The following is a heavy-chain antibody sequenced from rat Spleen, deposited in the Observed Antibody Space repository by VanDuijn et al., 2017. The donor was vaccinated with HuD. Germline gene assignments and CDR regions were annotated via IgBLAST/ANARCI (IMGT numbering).Heavy chain of an antibody. CDR1: GFTFNDYW. CDR3: TRNYYSSYIFDY. V-gene: IGHV5-31*01. Sequence: EVQLVESGGGLVQPGRSLKLSCVASGFTFNDYWMTWIRQAPGNGLKWVAYIRSSSGTIYYADTVKGRFTISRDNAKNTLYLQLSSLRSEDTATYYCTRNYYSSYIFDYWGQGVMVTVSS. CDR2: IRSSSGTI. D-gene: IGHD1-2*01. J-gene: IGHJ2*01.